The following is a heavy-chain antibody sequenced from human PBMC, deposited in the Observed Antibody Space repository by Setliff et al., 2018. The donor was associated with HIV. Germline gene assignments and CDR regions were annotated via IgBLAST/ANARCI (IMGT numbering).Heavy chain of an antibody. CDR2: VYYTWNT. CDR3: ARDPRDYGDYAYFDP. Sequence: PSETLSLTCTVSGGSISRRDYCWGWIRQPPGKGLEWIGSVYYTWNTYYNPSLKSRVTVSVDTSKNQFSLKLSSVTAADTAVYYCARDPRDYGDYAYFDPWGQGTLVTVSS. J-gene: IGHJ5*02. D-gene: IGHD4-17*01. V-gene: IGHV4-39*02. CDR1: GGSISRRDYC.